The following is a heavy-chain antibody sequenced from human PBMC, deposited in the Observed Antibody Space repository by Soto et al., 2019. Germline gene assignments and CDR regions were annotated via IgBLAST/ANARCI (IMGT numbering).Heavy chain of an antibody. CDR1: GGSVSSGSYY. V-gene: IGHV4-61*01. J-gene: IGHJ2*01. D-gene: IGHD2-15*01. Sequence: QVQLQESRPGLVKPSETLSLTCTVSGGSVSSGSYYWSWIRQPPGKGLEWIGYIYYSGSTHYNPSLKRRVTISVDTSKNQFSLTLSSVAAADTAVYYCARDDEVVSYWYFDLWGRGTLFTVSS. CDR2: IYYSGST. CDR3: ARDDEVVSYWYFDL.